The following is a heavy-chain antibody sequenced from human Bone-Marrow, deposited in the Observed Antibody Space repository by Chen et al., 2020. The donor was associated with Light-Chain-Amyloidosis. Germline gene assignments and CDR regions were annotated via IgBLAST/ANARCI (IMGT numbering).Heavy chain of an antibody. Sequence: VRLVESGGGVVRPGGSLRLSCTVSGFVFTTYGFQWVRQAPGKGLEWVSFVRFDGSDKDYAYSVKGRFTISRDDSKNTLYLQMNSLRPEDTAVYYCAQLYSYGRPFKHWGQGTLVSVSS. D-gene: IGHD5-18*01. CDR1: GFVFTTYG. CDR2: VRFDGSDK. J-gene: IGHJ4*02. V-gene: IGHV3-30*02. CDR3: AQLYSYGRPFKH.